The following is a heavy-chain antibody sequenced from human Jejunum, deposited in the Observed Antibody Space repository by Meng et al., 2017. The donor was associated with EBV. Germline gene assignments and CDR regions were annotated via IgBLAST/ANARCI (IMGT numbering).Heavy chain of an antibody. CDR1: GGTFSNYA. J-gene: IGHJ4*02. D-gene: IGHD3-16*02. V-gene: IGHV1-69*06. CDR3: ARSFGGVVADYLDY. Sequence: QVQWVQSGAEGKKPGSSVKVSCKASGGTFSNYAFSWVRQAPGQGLEWMGGVIPIFATANYAQKFQGRVTITADKSTSTAYMELRSLRSEDTAVYYCARSFGGVVADYLDYWGQGTLVTVSS. CDR2: VIPIFATA.